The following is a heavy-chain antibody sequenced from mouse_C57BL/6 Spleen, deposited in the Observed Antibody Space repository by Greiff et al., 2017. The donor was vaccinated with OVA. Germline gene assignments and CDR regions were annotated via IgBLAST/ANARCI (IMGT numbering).Heavy chain of an antibody. V-gene: IGHV1-58*01. J-gene: IGHJ2*01. CDR1: GYTFTSYG. CDR3: ARIPADYYGSSYEYYFDY. CDR2: IYIGNGYT. D-gene: IGHD1-1*01. Sequence: VQLQQSGAELVRPGSSVKMSCKTSGYTFTSYGINWVKQRPGQGLEWIGYIYIGNGYTEYNEKFKGKATLTSDTSSSTAYMQLSSLTSEDSAIYFCARIPADYYGSSYEYYFDYWGQGTTLTVSS.